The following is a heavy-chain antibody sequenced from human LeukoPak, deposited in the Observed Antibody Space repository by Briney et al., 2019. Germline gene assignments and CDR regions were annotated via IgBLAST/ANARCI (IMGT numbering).Heavy chain of an antibody. CDR3: ARAAGATTWFDP. J-gene: IGHJ5*02. D-gene: IGHD1-26*01. CDR2: INPNSGGT. CDR1: GYTFTGYY. Sequence: ASVKVSCKASGYTFTGYYMHWVRQAPGQGLEWMGWINPNSGGTNYAQKFQGRVTMTRDTSISTAYMELSRLRSDDTAVYYRARAAGATTWFDPWGQGTLVTVSS. V-gene: IGHV1-2*02.